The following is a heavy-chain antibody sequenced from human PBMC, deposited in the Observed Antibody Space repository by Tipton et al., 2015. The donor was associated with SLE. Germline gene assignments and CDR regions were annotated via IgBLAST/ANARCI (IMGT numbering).Heavy chain of an antibody. CDR1: RGSFSGYH. Sequence: GLVKPSETLSLTCAIYRGSFSGYHWSWIRQTPGKGLEWIGEINYSANTNYNPSLKSRATISIDPSRNQLSLKLSSVTAADTAVYFCARGVAHYYDSGSFDVWGQGTLVTVSS. CDR2: INYSANT. D-gene: IGHD3-22*01. CDR3: ARGVAHYYDSGSFDV. V-gene: IGHV4-34*01. J-gene: IGHJ3*01.